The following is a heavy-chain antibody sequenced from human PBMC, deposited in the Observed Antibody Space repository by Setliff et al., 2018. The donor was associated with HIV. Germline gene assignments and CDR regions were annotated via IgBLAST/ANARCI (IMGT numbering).Heavy chain of an antibody. V-gene: IGHV1-2*06. CDR1: GYTFTGCF. CDR2: INPNTDDT. J-gene: IGHJ4*02. CDR3: ARLRYTTMGGLDY. Sequence: ASVKVSCKASGYTFTGCFVHWVRQAPGQGLEWMGRINPNTDDTKYAEKFQGRVTMTRETSISTAYMELSRLRSDDTAVYYCARLRYTTMGGLDYWGQGSLVTVSS. D-gene: IGHD5-18*01.